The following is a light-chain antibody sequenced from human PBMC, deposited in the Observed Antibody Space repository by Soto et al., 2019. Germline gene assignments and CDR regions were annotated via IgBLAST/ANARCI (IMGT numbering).Light chain of an antibody. CDR2: YDS. CDR1: NIGIKS. V-gene: IGLV3-21*04. J-gene: IGLJ3*02. CDR3: QVWDSSSDHRGV. Sequence: SYELTQPPSVSVAPGKTARITCGGNNIGIKSVHWYQQKPGQAPVLVIYYDSDRPSGIPERFSGSNSGNTATLTISRVEAGDEADYYCQVWDSSSDHRGVFGGGTKLTVL.